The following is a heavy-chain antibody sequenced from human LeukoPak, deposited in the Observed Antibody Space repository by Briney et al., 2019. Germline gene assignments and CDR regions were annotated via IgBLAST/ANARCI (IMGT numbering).Heavy chain of an antibody. CDR1: GGSISSYY. J-gene: IGHJ3*02. D-gene: IGHD3-9*01. CDR3: ARDKYDILTGYLDAFDI. V-gene: IGHV4-59*01. CDR2: IYYSGST. Sequence: SETLSLTCTVSGGSISSYYWSWIRQPPGKGLEWIGYIYYSGSTNYNPSLKSRVTISVDTSKNQFSLKLSSMTAADTAVYYCARDKYDILTGYLDAFDIWGQGTMVTVSS.